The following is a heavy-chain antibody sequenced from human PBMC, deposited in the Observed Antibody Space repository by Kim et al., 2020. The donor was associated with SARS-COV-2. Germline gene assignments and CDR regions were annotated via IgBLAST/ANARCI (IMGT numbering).Heavy chain of an antibody. D-gene: IGHD4-17*01. CDR3: ARDGRGYGDYGYFDY. J-gene: IGHJ4*02. Sequence: DQVKGRFTISRDNAKNSLYLQMNSLRAEDTAVYYCARDGRGYGDYGYFDYWGQGTLVTVSS. V-gene: IGHV3-21*01.